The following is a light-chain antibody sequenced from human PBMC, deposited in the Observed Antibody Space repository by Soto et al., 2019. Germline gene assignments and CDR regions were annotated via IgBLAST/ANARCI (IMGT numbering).Light chain of an antibody. CDR2: AAS. Sequence: DIQMTQSPSSLSASVGDRVTITCRASQSISSYLNWYQQKPGKAPKLLIYAASSLQSGVPSMFSCSGSGTDFTLTISCLQPEDFATYYCQQSYSTPWTFGQGTKVEIK. CDR1: QSISSY. J-gene: IGKJ1*01. V-gene: IGKV1-39*01. CDR3: QQSYSTPWT.